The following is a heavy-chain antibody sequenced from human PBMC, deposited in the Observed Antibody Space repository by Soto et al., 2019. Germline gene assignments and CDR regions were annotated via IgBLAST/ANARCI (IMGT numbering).Heavy chain of an antibody. CDR3: ARDVTMVRGHRLFDP. CDR1: GGSFSGYY. D-gene: IGHD3-10*01. J-gene: IGHJ5*02. CDR2: INHSGST. V-gene: IGHV4-34*01. Sequence: SETLSLTCAVYGGSFSGYYWSWIRQPPGKGLEWIGEINHSGSTNYNPSLKSRVTISVDTSKNQFSLKLSSVTAADTAVYYCARDVTMVRGHRLFDPWGQGTLVIVSS.